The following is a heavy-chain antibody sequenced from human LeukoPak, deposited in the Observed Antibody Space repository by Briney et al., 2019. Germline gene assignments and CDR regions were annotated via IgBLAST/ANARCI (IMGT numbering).Heavy chain of an antibody. D-gene: IGHD2-15*01. CDR1: GFTFSSYS. Sequence: GSLRLSCAAPGFTFSSYSMNWVRQAPGKGLEWVSSISSSSSYIYYADSVKGRFTISGDNAKNSLYLQMNSLRAEDTAVYYCARAVVVSGNNWFDPWGQGTLVTVSS. CDR3: ARAVVVSGNNWFDP. V-gene: IGHV3-21*01. CDR2: ISSSSSYI. J-gene: IGHJ5*02.